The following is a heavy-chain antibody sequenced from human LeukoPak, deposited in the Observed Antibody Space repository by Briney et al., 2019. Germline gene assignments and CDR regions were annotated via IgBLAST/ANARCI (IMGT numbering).Heavy chain of an antibody. CDR1: GFTFSDYY. J-gene: IGHJ4*02. Sequence: GGSLRLSCAASGFTFSDYYMSWIRQAPGKGLEWVSYISSSGSTIYYVDSVKGRFTISRDNAKNSLYLQMNSLRAEDTAVYYCAKEYYDFWSGYLTDYWGQGTLVTVSS. CDR3: AKEYYDFWSGYLTDY. D-gene: IGHD3-3*01. V-gene: IGHV3-11*01. CDR2: ISSSGSTI.